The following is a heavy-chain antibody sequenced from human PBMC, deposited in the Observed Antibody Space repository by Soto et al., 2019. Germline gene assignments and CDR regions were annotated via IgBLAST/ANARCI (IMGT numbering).Heavy chain of an antibody. J-gene: IGHJ6*03. CDR3: ARILFGRSVAGGYFYMDV. CDR1: GFSLSNGKVG. V-gene: IGHV2-26*01. D-gene: IGHD6-19*01. CDR2: IFSNDEK. Sequence: HVTVKESGPVLVKPTETLTLTCTVSGFSLSNGKVGVSWIRQPPGKALEWLAHIFSNDEKSYRTSLKSRLTISEDTSKSQVVLTMTNVDPVDTATYYCARILFGRSVAGGYFYMDVWGKGTTVTVSS.